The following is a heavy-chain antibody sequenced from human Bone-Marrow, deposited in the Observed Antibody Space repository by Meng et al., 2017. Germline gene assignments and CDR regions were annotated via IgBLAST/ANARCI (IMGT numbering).Heavy chain of an antibody. D-gene: IGHD3-10*01. Sequence: GELGQAGAEVKKPGSSVKVSCKASGGTFSSYAISWVRQAPGQGLEWMGGIIPIFGTANYAQKFRGRVTITADESTSTAYMELSSLRSEDTAVYYCARGVKGFGELLGWYFDLWGRGTLVTVSS. J-gene: IGHJ2*01. V-gene: IGHV1-69*01. CDR3: ARGVKGFGELLGWYFDL. CDR1: GGTFSSYA. CDR2: IIPIFGTA.